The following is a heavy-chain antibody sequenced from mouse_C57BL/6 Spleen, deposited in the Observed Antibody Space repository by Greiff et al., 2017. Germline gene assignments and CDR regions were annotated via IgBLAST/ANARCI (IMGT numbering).Heavy chain of an antibody. CDR1: GYSITSGYY. CDR3: ARDIRLRSMDY. D-gene: IGHD2-2*01. CDR2: ISYDGSN. V-gene: IGHV3-6*01. Sequence: VQLQQSGPGLVKPSQSLSLTCSVTGYSITSGYYWNWIRQFPGNKLEWMGYISYDGSNNYNPSLKNRISITRDTSKNQFFLKLNSVTTEDTATYYCARDIRLRSMDYWGQGTSVTVSS. J-gene: IGHJ4*01.